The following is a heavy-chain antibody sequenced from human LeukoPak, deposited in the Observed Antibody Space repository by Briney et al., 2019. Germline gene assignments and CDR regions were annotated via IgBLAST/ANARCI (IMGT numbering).Heavy chain of an antibody. CDR2: ISAYNGNT. V-gene: IGHV1-18*01. Sequence: ASVKVSCKASGYTFTSYGISWVRQAPGQGLGWMGWISAYNGNTNYAQKLQGRVTMTTDTSTSTAYMELRSLRSDDTAVYYCARYYDFWSGYYHGMDVWGQGTTVTVSS. CDR1: GYTFTSYG. D-gene: IGHD3-3*01. J-gene: IGHJ6*02. CDR3: ARYYDFWSGYYHGMDV.